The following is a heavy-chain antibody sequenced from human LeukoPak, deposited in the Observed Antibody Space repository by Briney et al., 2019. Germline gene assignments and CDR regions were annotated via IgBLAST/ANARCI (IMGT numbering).Heavy chain of an antibody. CDR3: AREGRIASGWHDFDY. J-gene: IGHJ4*02. CDR1: GFTFSRYW. V-gene: IGHV3-74*01. D-gene: IGHD6-19*01. Sequence: GGSLRLSCAASGFTFSRYWMYWVRQAPGRGLVWVSHTNSDGSSTGYADSVKGRFTISRDNAKNTVYLQMNSLRAEDTAIYYCAREGRIASGWHDFDYWGQGTLVTVSS. CDR2: TNSDGSST.